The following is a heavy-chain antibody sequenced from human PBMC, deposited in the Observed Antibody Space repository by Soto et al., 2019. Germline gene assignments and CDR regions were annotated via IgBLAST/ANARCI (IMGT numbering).Heavy chain of an antibody. CDR3: ARDPRIAAADYYYYGMDV. CDR1: GFTFSSYW. D-gene: IGHD6-13*01. Sequence: GGSLRLSCAASGFTFSSYWMHWVRQAPGKGLVWVSRINSDGSSTSYADFVKGRFTISRDNAKNTLYLQMNSLRAEDTAVYYCARDPRIAAADYYYYGMDVWGQGTTVTVSS. V-gene: IGHV3-74*01. J-gene: IGHJ6*02. CDR2: INSDGSST.